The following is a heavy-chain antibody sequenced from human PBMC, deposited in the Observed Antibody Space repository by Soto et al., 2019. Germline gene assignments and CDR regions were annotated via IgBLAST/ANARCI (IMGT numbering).Heavy chain of an antibody. CDR1: GFTFSSYS. Sequence: GGSLRLSCAASGFTFSSYSMNWVRQAPGKGLEWVSSISSSSSYIYYADSVKGRFTISRDNAKNSLYLQMNSLRAEDTAVYYCARTRDCSSTSCYNAWFDPWGQGTLVTVSS. CDR2: ISSSSSYI. CDR3: ARTRDCSSTSCYNAWFDP. J-gene: IGHJ5*02. D-gene: IGHD2-2*02. V-gene: IGHV3-21*01.